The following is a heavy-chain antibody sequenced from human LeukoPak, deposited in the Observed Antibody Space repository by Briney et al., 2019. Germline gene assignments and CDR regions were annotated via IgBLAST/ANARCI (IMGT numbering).Heavy chain of an antibody. Sequence: ASVKVSCKVSGYTLTELSMHWVRQAPGKGLEWMGGFDPEDGETIYAQKFQGRLTLTRDTSISTAYMELTRLRFDDTAMYYCARDLAWGSGYDLDYWGLGTLVIVSS. D-gene: IGHD5-12*01. V-gene: IGHV1-24*01. J-gene: IGHJ4*01. CDR2: FDPEDGET. CDR3: ARDLAWGSGYDLDY. CDR1: GYTLTELS.